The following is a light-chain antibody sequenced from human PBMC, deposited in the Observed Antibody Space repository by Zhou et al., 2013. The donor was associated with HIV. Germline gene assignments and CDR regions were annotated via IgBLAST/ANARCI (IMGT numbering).Light chain of an antibody. CDR1: QSVRTNQ. CDR3: QQYAKSPWT. V-gene: IGKV3-20*01. CDR2: GAS. J-gene: IGKJ1*01. Sequence: EIVLTQSPGTLSLSPGERATLSCRASQSVRTNQLAWYQQKPGQAPRLLIYGASSRATGIPDRFSGSGSGTDFTLTISRLEPEDFAVYFCQQYAKSPWTFGQGTKVTIK.